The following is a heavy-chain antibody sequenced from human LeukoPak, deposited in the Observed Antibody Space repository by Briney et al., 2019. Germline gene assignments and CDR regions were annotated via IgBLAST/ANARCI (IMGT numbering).Heavy chain of an antibody. Sequence: ASLTVSYTPSDYTFTSYYVQWVRQARRQGLEGVGRINTSGGSRTYAHKFQGRVTMTRDTSTSTVYMELSSLRSEDTAVYYCARGVTLTTRPEIWAGDYWGQGTLVTVPS. J-gene: IGHJ4*02. CDR2: INTSGGSR. CDR1: DYTFTSYY. D-gene: IGHD6-6*01. V-gene: IGHV1-46*01. CDR3: ARGVTLTTRPEIWAGDY.